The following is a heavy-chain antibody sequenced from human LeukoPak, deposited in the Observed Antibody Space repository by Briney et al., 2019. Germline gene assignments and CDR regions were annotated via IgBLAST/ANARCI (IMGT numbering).Heavy chain of an antibody. CDR1: GGSISSYY. D-gene: IGHD3-3*01. CDR2: IYYSGST. Sequence: SETLSLTCTVSGGSISSYYWSWIRQPPGKGLEWIGYIYYSGSTNYNPSLKSRVTISVDTSKNQFSLKLSSVTAADTAVYYCARADYDFWSGYSAFDYRGQGTLVTVSS. V-gene: IGHV4-59*01. J-gene: IGHJ4*02. CDR3: ARADYDFWSGYSAFDY.